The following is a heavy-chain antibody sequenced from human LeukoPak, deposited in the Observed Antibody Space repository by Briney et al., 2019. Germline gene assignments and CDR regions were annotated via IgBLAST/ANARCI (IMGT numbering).Heavy chain of an antibody. CDR3: AKPLRDWELLGTLNN. CDR2: ICWSGGSK. D-gene: IGHD1-26*01. Sequence: GGSLRLSCAASGFTFGDYAMHWVRQAPGKGLEWVAGICWSGGSKGYAASGKGRFTISRDNAKHFLYLQMNRPGAEETALYFCAKPLRDWELLGTLNNWGQGTLVRVPS. J-gene: IGHJ1*01. CDR1: GFTFGDYA. V-gene: IGHV3-9*01.